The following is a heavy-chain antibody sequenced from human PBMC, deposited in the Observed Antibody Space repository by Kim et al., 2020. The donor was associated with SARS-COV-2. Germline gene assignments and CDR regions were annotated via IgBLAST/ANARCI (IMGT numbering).Heavy chain of an antibody. V-gene: IGHV3-11*06. Sequence: VKGRFTISRDNAKNSLYLQMNVRRAEDTAVYYCARDRRYDILTGYSPFDYWGQGTLVTVSS. J-gene: IGHJ4*02. D-gene: IGHD3-9*01. CDR3: ARDRRYDILTGYSPFDY.